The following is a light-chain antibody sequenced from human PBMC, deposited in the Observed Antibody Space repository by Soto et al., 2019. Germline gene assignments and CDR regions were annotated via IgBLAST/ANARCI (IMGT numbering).Light chain of an antibody. CDR3: QQYGSSTWT. V-gene: IGKV3-20*01. CDR2: GSS. J-gene: IGKJ1*01. CDR1: QSVSSDY. Sequence: EIVLTQSPGTLSLSPGERATLSCRASQSVSSDYLAWYQQSPWQSPRLLIYGSSSRATGIPDRFSGSGSGEEFTPTISRLEPEDFAVYYCQQYGSSTWTFGQGTKVDIK.